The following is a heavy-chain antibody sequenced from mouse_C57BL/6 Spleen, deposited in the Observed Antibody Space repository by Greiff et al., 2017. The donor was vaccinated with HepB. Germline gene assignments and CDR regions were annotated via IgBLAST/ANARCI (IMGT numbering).Heavy chain of an antibody. CDR1: GFTFSSYA. V-gene: IGHV5-4*01. CDR2: ISDGGSYT. Sequence: GQVVESGGGLVKPGGSLKLSCAASGFTFSSYAMSWVRQTPEKRLEWVATISDGGSYTYYPDNVKGRFTISRDNAKNNLYLQMSHLKSEDTAMYYCARFMVTFDYWGQGTTLTVSS. CDR3: ARFMVTFDY. D-gene: IGHD2-2*01. J-gene: IGHJ2*01.